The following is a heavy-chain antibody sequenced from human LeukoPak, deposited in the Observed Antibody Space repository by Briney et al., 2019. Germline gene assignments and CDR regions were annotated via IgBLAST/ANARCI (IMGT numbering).Heavy chain of an antibody. D-gene: IGHD3-10*01. J-gene: IGHJ4*02. V-gene: IGHV3-7*01. CDR1: GFTFSIYA. CDR2: IKQGGSEK. Sequence: GGSLRLSCAASGFTFSIYAMNWVRQAPGKGLEWVANIKQGGSEKYYVDSVKGRFTISRDNAKNSLYLQMNSLRAEDTAVYYCARDIKRAGFDYWGQGTLVTVSS. CDR3: ARDIKRAGFDY.